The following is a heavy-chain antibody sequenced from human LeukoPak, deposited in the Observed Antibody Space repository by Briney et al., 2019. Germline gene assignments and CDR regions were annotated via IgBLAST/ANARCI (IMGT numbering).Heavy chain of an antibody. V-gene: IGHV1-2*02. CDR1: GYTFTGYY. CDR2: INPNTGVT. CDR3: ARDRTTVTTRYYGMDV. D-gene: IGHD4-17*01. J-gene: IGHJ6*02. Sequence: ASVKVSCKASGYTFTGYYIHWVRQAPGQGLEWMGWINPNTGVTNYAQKFQGRVTLTRDTSIITAYMELTRLRSDDTAMYYCARDRTTVTTRYYGMDVWGHGTTLTVSS.